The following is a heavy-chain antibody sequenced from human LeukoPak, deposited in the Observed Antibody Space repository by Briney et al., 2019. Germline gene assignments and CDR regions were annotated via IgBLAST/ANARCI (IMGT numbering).Heavy chain of an antibody. J-gene: IGHJ4*02. CDR2: IYTSGST. Sequence: SETLSLTCTVSGGSISSGSYYWSWIRQPAGKGLEWIGRIYTSGSTNYNPSLKSRVTISVDTSKNQFSLELSSVTAADTAVYYCARVVVAATVHYSDYWGQGTLVTVSS. D-gene: IGHD2-15*01. CDR3: ARVVVAATVHYSDY. CDR1: GGSISSGSYY. V-gene: IGHV4-61*02.